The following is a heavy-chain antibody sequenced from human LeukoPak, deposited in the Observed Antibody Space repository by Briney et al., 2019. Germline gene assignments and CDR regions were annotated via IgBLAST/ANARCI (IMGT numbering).Heavy chain of an antibody. V-gene: IGHV3-21*01. CDR1: GFTFSSYS. Sequence: PGGSLRLSCAASGFTFSSYSMNWVRQAPGKGLEWVSSTSSSSSYIYYADSVKGRFTISRDNAKNSLYLQMNSLRAEDTAVYYCARVGIAVADLNWFDPWGQGTLVTVSS. CDR2: TSSSSSYI. J-gene: IGHJ5*02. D-gene: IGHD6-19*01. CDR3: ARVGIAVADLNWFDP.